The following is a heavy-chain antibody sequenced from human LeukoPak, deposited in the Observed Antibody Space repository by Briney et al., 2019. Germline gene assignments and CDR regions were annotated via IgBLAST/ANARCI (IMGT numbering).Heavy chain of an antibody. Sequence: GGYLRLSWAASGYTFSSYGMHWVRQAPGKGLEWVAVIWYDGSNKYYADSVKGRFTISRDNSKNTLYLQMNSLRAEDTAVYYCARGASSVDYWGQGTLVTVSS. D-gene: IGHD3-22*01. CDR2: IWYDGSNK. J-gene: IGHJ4*02. V-gene: IGHV3-33*01. CDR1: GYTFSSYG. CDR3: ARGASSVDY.